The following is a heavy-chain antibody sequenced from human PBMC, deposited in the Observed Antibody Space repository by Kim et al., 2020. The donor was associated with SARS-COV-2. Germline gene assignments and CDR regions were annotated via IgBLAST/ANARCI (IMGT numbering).Heavy chain of an antibody. D-gene: IGHD5-12*01. CDR3: ARREMATTTIDY. J-gene: IGHJ4*02. Sequence: RYSPAFNGQVTTSADTSISTAYLQWSSLKASDTAMYYCARREMATTTIDYWGQGTLVTVSS. V-gene: IGHV5-51*01.